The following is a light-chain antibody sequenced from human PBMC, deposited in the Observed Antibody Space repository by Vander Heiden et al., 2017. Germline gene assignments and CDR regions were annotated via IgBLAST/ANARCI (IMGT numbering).Light chain of an antibody. CDR2: DNS. CDR1: SSNIGAHKD. V-gene: IGLV1-40*01. CDR3: QSYDISLRGIL. J-gene: IGLJ2*01. Sequence: QSVLTQPPSVSGAPGQRVTISCTGSSSNIGAHKDVHWYQQLPGAAPKLLLSDNSKRPPGVPDRFSGSRSGTSASLAITGLQAEDEASYYCQSYDISLRGILFGGGTKLTVL.